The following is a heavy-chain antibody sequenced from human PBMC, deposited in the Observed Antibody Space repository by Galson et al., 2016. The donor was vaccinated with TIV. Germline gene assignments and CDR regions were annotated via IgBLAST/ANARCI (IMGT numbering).Heavy chain of an antibody. CDR1: GYGFSNYW. D-gene: IGHD6-25*01. CDR2: IYPVDSDT. CDR3: ARERDSGYAYYFDF. V-gene: IGHV5-51*03. Sequence: QSGAEVKEPGESLKISCKGSGYGFSNYWIAWVRQMPGKGLEWMGVIYPVDSDTRYSPSFQGQVTISADKSISTAYLQWNSLKASDSATYYCARERDSGYAYYFDFWGQGTLVTVSS. J-gene: IGHJ4*02.